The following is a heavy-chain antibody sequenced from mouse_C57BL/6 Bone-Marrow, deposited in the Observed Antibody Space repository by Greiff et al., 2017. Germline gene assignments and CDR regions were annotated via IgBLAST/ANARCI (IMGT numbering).Heavy chain of an antibody. CDR1: GYTFTSYW. J-gene: IGHJ3*01. V-gene: IGHV1-53*01. Sequence: VQLQQPGTELVKPGASVKLSCKASGYTFTSYWMHWVKQRPGQGLEWIGNINPSNGGTNYNEKFKSKATLTVDKSSSTAYMQISSLTSEDSAVYYCARSGYYGSAFDYWGQGTLVTVSA. CDR3: ARSGYYGSAFDY. D-gene: IGHD1-1*01. CDR2: INPSNGGT.